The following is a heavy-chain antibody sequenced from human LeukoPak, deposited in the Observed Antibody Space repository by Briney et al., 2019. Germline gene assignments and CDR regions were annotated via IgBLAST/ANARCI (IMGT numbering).Heavy chain of an antibody. CDR1: GYTFTSYG. V-gene: IGHV1-18*01. D-gene: IGHD6-19*01. CDR2: ISAYNGNT. CDR3: ATVTVAGSFDY. J-gene: IGHJ4*02. Sequence: ASVKVSCKASGYTFTSYGISWVRQAPGQGLEWMGWISAYNGNTNYAQKLQGRVTMTTDTSTSTAYMALRSLRSDDTAVYYCATVTVAGSFDYWGQGTLVTVSS.